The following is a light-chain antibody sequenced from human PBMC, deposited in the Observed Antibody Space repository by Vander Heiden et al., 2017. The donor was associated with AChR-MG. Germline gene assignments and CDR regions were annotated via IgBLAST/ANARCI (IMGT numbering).Light chain of an antibody. V-gene: IGLV3-21*04. Sequence: SYVLTQPPSVSVAPGQTARITCGGNSIGSKSVHWYQQKPGQAPVLVIYYDSDRPSGIPERFSGSNSGNTATLTCSRVEAGDEADYYCQVWDSSSDHPVFGGGTKLTVL. CDR2: YDS. J-gene: IGLJ3*02. CDR3: QVWDSSSDHPV. CDR1: SIGSKS.